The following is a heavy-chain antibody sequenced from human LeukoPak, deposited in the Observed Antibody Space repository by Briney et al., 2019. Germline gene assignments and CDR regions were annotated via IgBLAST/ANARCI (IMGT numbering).Heavy chain of an antibody. V-gene: IGHV3-21*01. CDR1: GFTFSSYS. CDR3: AAGVAVAGTFY. Sequence: GGSLRLSCAASGFTFSSYSMNWVRQAPGKGLEWASSISSSSSYIYYADSVKGRFTISRDNAKNSLYLQMNSLRAEDTAVYYCAAGVAVAGTFYWGQGTLVTVSS. D-gene: IGHD6-19*01. J-gene: IGHJ4*02. CDR2: ISSSSSYI.